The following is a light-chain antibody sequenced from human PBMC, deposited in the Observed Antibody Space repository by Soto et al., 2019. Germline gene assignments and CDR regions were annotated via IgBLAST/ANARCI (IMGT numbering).Light chain of an antibody. CDR1: QSISSY. CDR2: AAS. CDR3: QQSYSTPPIT. V-gene: IGKV1-39*01. Sequence: DIQMTHSTSSLSASVGDRVTITCRASQSISSYLNWYQQKPGKAPKLLIYAASSLQSGVPSRFSGSGSGTDSTLTISSLQPEDFATYYCQQSYSTPPITFGHGTRLEIK. J-gene: IGKJ5*01.